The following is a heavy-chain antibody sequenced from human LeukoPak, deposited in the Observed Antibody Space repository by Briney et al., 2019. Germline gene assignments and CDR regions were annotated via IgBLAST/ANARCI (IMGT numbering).Heavy chain of an antibody. J-gene: IGHJ5*02. D-gene: IGHD6-19*01. CDR3: ARERIAVAGTDP. V-gene: IGHV1-2*06. Sequence: ASVKVSCKASGYTFTGYYTHWVRQAPGQGLEWMGRINPNSGGTNYAQKFQGGVTMTRDTSISTAYMELSRLRSDDTAVYYCARERIAVAGTDPWGQGTLVTVSS. CDR2: INPNSGGT. CDR1: GYTFTGYY.